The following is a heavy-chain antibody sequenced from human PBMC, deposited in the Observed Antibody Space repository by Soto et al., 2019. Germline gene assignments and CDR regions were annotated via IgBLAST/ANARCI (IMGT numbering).Heavy chain of an antibody. CDR2: INHSGST. V-gene: IGHV4-34*01. Sequence: SETLSLTCAVYGGSFSGYYWSWIRQPPGKGLEWIGEINHSGSTNYNPSLKSRVTISVDTSKNQFSLKLSSVTAADTAVYYCARRTRTVTTFFDYWGQGTLVTVSS. J-gene: IGHJ4*02. CDR1: GGSFSGYY. CDR3: ARRTRTVTTFFDY. D-gene: IGHD4-17*01.